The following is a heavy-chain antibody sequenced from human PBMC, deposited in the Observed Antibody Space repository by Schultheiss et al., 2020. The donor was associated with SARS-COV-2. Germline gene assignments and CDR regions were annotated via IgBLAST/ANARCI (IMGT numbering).Heavy chain of an antibody. CDR2: IYYSGST. CDR3: ARPQFGVVDY. CDR1: GGSISSYY. Sequence: SETLSLTCAVSGGSISSYYWSWIRQHPGKGLEWIGYIYYSGSTNYHPSLKSRVTISVDTSKNQFSLKLSSVTAADTAVYYCARPQFGVVDYWGQGTLVTVSS. V-gene: IGHV4-59*01. D-gene: IGHD3-3*01. J-gene: IGHJ4*02.